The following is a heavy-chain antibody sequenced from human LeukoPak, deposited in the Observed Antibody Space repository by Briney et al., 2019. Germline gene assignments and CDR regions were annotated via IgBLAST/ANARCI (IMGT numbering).Heavy chain of an antibody. CDR2: IYPGDSDT. V-gene: IGHV5-51*01. D-gene: IGHD2-2*01. Sequence: GESLKISCQGSGYSFTTYWIAWVRQMPGKGLEWMGIIYPGDSDTRYSPSFQGQVTISADKSISTAYLQWSSLKASDTAMYYCVRKGCCATTRCYYGLDVWGKGTTVTVSS. J-gene: IGHJ6*04. CDR1: GYSFTTYW. CDR3: VRKGCCATTRCYYGLDV.